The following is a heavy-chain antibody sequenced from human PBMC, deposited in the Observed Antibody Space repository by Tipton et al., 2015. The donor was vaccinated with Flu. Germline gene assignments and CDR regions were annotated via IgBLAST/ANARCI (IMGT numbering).Heavy chain of an antibody. CDR3: ARVRVRPDPYYYGMDV. CDR1: GYTFTGYY. Sequence: QSGPEVKKPGASVKVSCKASGYTFTGYYMHWVRQAPGQGLEWMGWINPNSGGTNYAQKFQGRVTMTRDTSISTAYMELSRVRSDDTAVYYCARVRVRPDPYYYGMDVWGQGTTVTVSS. D-gene: IGHD4/OR15-4a*01. V-gene: IGHV1-2*02. CDR2: INPNSGGT. J-gene: IGHJ6*02.